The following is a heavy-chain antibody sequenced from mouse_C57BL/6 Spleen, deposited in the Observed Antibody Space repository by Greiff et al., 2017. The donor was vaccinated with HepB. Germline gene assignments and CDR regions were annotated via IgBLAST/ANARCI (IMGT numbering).Heavy chain of an antibody. CDR3: ARDYGSPYAMDY. Sequence: QVQLQQSGAELARPGASVKLSCKASGYTFTSYGISWVKQRTGQGLEWIGEIYPRSGNTYYNGKFKGKATLTADKSSSTAYMELRSLTSEDSAVYFCARDYGSPYAMDYWGQGTSVTVSS. V-gene: IGHV1-81*01. CDR1: GYTFTSYG. J-gene: IGHJ4*01. D-gene: IGHD1-1*01. CDR2: IYPRSGNT.